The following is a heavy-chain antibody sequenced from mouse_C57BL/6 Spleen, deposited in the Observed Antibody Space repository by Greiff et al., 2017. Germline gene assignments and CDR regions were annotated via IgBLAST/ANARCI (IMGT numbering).Heavy chain of an antibody. V-gene: IGHV1-72*01. Sequence: QVQLQQPGAELVKPGASVKLSCKASGYTFTSYWMHWVKQRPGRGLEWIGRIDPNSGGTKYNEKFKSKATLTVDKPSSTAYMQLSSLTSEDSAVYYCAITYDYDGGRSYFDDWGQGTTLTVSS. D-gene: IGHD2-4*01. J-gene: IGHJ2*01. CDR1: GYTFTSYW. CDR3: AITYDYDGGRSYFDD. CDR2: IDPNSGGT.